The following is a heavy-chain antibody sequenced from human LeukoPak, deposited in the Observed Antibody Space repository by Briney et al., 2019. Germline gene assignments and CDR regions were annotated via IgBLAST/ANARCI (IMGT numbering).Heavy chain of an antibody. CDR3: ARENSWEPDAFDI. V-gene: IGHV3-48*01. Sequence: GGSLRLSCAASGFTFSSYSMNWVRQAPGKGLEWVSYISSSGSTIYYADSVKGRFTISRDNAKNSLYLQMNSLRAEDTAVYYCARENSWEPDAFDIWGQGTMVTVSS. CDR1: GFTFSSYS. D-gene: IGHD1-26*01. J-gene: IGHJ3*02. CDR2: ISSSGSTI.